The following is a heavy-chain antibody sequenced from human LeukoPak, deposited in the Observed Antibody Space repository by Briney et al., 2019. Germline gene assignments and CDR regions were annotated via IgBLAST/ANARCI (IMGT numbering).Heavy chain of an antibody. V-gene: IGHV4-34*01. J-gene: IGHJ4*02. Sequence: PGGSLRLSCAASGFTFSSYAMSWVRQAPGKGLEWIGEINHSGSTNYNPSLKSRVTISVDTSKNQFSLKLSSVTAADTAVYYCARGGRVAFDYWGQGTLVTVSS. CDR1: GFTFSSYA. CDR3: ARGGRVAFDY. CDR2: INHSGST. D-gene: IGHD2-15*01.